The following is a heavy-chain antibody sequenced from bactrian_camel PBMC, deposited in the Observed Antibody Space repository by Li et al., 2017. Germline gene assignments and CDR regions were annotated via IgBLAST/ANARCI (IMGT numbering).Heavy chain of an antibody. J-gene: IGHJ4*01. CDR3: AQPTGY. V-gene: IGHV3S31*01. Sequence: VQLVESGGGLVQPGGSLRLSCAASRFTFSRYAMSWVRQAPGKGLEWVSTINSVGSSTYVVDSVKGRFTISRDNAKNTLYLQLNSLTTDDTAMYYCAQPTGYWGQGTQVTVS. D-gene: IGHD5*01. CDR2: INSVGSST. CDR1: RFTFSRYA.